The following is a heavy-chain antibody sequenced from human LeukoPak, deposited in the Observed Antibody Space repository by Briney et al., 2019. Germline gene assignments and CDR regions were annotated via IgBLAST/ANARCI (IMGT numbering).Heavy chain of an antibody. CDR3: AKTGDYFDSTDHYRPDAFDI. V-gene: IGHV3-23*01. D-gene: IGHD3-22*01. CDR2: ISGSGSMT. CDR1: GITFRIYA. J-gene: IGHJ3*02. Sequence: GGSLRLSCAGSGITFRIYAMTWVRQAPGKGLEWVSAISGSGSMTYYADSVKGRFTISRDKSNNTLYLQMSSLRAEDTALYYCAKTGDYFDSTDHYRPDAFDIWGQGTMVTVSS.